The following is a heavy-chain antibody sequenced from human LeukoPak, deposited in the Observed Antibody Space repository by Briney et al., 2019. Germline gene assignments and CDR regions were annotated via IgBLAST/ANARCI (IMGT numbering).Heavy chain of an antibody. J-gene: IGHJ6*01. CDR2: ISGSGGST. D-gene: IGHD1-26*01. CDR1: GFTFSSYA. V-gene: IGHV3-23*01. CDR3: AKGGATNYYYYGMDG. Sequence: GASLRLSCAASGFTFSSYAMSWVRQAPGKGLEWVSAISGSGGSTYYADSVRGRFTISRDNSKNTLYLQMTSLRAEDTAVYYCAKGGATNYYYYGMDGWVQGATVTDSS.